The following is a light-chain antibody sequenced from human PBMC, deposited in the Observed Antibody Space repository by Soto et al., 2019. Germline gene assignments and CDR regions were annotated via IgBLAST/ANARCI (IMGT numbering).Light chain of an antibody. V-gene: IGKV3-11*01. Sequence: EIVLTQSPATLSLSPGERATLSCRASESISSYLAWYQQKPGQAPRLLIYDASNRATGIPARFSGGGTGTDFTLSNCSLEPEDFAVYYCQQRSNWPPTFGGGTKVEIK. CDR1: ESISSY. CDR2: DAS. J-gene: IGKJ4*01. CDR3: QQRSNWPPT.